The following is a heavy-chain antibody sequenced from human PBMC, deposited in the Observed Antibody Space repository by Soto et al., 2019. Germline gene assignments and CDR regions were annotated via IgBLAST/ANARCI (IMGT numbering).Heavy chain of an antibody. D-gene: IGHD3-3*01. CDR2: ISGSGGST. V-gene: IGHV3-23*01. J-gene: IGHJ3*02. CDR3: AKDRGGYYDFWSGYSPDAFDI. CDR1: GFTFSSYA. Sequence: GGSLRLSCAASGFTFSSYAMSWVRQAPGKGLEWVSAISGSGGSTYYADSVKGRFTISRDNSKNTLYLQMNSLRAEDTAVYYCAKDRGGYYDFWSGYSPDAFDIWGQGTMVTVS.